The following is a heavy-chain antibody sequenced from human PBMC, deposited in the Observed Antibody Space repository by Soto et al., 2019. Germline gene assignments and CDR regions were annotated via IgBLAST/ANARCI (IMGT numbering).Heavy chain of an antibody. CDR3: ARVADYDFWSGYSVSTYFDY. CDR2: ISAYNGNT. J-gene: IGHJ4*02. Sequence: ASVKVSCKASGYTFTSYGISWVRHAPGQGLEWMGWISAYNGNTNYAQKLQGRVTMTTDTSTSTAYMELRSLRSDDTAVYYCARVADYDFWSGYSVSTYFDYWGQGTLVTVSS. CDR1: GYTFTSYG. V-gene: IGHV1-18*01. D-gene: IGHD3-3*01.